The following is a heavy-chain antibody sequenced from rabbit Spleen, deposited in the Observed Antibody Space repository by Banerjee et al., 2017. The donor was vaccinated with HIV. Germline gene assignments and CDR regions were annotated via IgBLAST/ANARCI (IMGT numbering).Heavy chain of an antibody. D-gene: IGHD1-1*01. CDR2: IYTGPNGNT. Sequence: QSLEESGGDLVKPGASLTLTCTASGFSFSSSYYMCWARQAPGKGLEWIGCIYTGPNGNTYYASWAKGRFTISKTSSTTVTLQMTSLTAADTTTYFCARSSSSISDMGYFKLWGPGTLVTVS. CDR1: GFSFSSSYY. CDR3: ARSSSSISDMGYFKL. J-gene: IGHJ4*01. V-gene: IGHV1S40*01.